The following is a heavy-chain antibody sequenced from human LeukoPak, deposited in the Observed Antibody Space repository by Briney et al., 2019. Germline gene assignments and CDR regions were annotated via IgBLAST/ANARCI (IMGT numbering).Heavy chain of an antibody. J-gene: IGHJ4*02. CDR1: GGTFSSYA. CDR3: ARGDYGGNFML. D-gene: IGHD4-23*01. V-gene: IGHV1-69*13. CDR2: IIPIFGTA. Sequence: GASVKVSCKASGGTFSSYAISWVRQAPGQGLEWMGGIIPIFGTANYAQKFQGRVTITADESTCTAYMELSSLRSEDTAVYYCARGDYGGNFMLWGQGTLVTVSS.